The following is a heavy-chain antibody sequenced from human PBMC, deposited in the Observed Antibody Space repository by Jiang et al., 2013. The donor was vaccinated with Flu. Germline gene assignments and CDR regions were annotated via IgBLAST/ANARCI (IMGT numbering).Heavy chain of an antibody. J-gene: IGHJ4*02. D-gene: IGHD3-10*01. CDR3: ARHDFGSGTYYTFDY. Sequence: EYGPGLVKPSETLSLTCTVSGGSISSGSYYWSWIRQPAGKGLEWIGRIYTSGSTNYNPSLKSRVTISVDTSKNQFSLKLSSVTAADTAVYLCARHDFGSGTYYTFDYWGQGTLVTVSS. CDR1: GGSISSGSYY. CDR2: IYTSGST. V-gene: IGHV4-61*02.